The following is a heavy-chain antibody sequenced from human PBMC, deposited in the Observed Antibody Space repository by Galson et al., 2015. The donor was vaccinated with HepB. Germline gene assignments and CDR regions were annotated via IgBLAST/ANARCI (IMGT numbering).Heavy chain of an antibody. J-gene: IGHJ2*01. V-gene: IGHV3-11*06. CDR3: AREGDVPCGGDCYSVSRWYFDL. CDR2: ISSSSSYT. Sequence: SLRLSCAASGFTFSDYYMSWIRQAPGKGLEWVSYISSSSSYTNYADSVKGRFTISRDNAKNSLYLQMNSLRGEDTAVYYCAREGDVPCGGDCYSVSRWYFDLWGRGTLVTVSS. CDR1: GFTFSDYY. D-gene: IGHD2-21*02.